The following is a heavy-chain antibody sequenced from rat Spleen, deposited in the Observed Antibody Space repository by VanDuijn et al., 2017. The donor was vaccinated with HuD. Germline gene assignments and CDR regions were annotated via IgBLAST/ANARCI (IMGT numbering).Heavy chain of an antibody. J-gene: IGHJ2*01. Sequence: EVQLVESDGGLVQPGRSLKLSCAASGFTFSDFFMAWVRQAPAKGLEWVATISYGDSSGHSSTYYPDSGKGRFTISRDNAKSTLSLQMDSLRSEDTATYYCARRHYGYTDYFDYWGQGVMVTVSS. V-gene: IGHV5-29*01. CDR3: ARRHYGYTDYFDY. CDR2: ISYGDSSGHSST. CDR1: GFTFSDFF. D-gene: IGHD1-9*01.